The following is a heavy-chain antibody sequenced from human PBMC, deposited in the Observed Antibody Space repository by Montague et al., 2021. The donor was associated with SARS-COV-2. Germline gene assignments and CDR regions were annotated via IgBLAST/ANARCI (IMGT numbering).Heavy chain of an antibody. CDR2: IDYSGSA. Sequence: SETLSLTCTVSGDSISSSSYYWAWIRQPPGKGLEWIGTIDYSGSAYYSPSLKSQVTISVDTSKNQFSLKLSSVTAADTALYYCARAQATYYPILTGYYNVIHLKSCFDPWGQGTLVTVSS. CDR1: GDSISSSSYY. V-gene: IGHV4-39*07. D-gene: IGHD3-9*01. CDR3: ARAQATYYPILTGYYNVIHLKSCFDP. J-gene: IGHJ5*02.